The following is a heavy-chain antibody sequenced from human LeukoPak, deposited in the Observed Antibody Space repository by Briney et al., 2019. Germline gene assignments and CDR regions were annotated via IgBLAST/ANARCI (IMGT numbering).Heavy chain of an antibody. CDR1: GFTFDDYA. D-gene: IGHD3-3*01. V-gene: IGHV3-9*01. CDR2: ISWNSGSI. CDR3: AKGTLYDFWSGEYDY. J-gene: IGHJ4*02. Sequence: SLRLSCAASGFTFDDYAMHWVRQAPGKGLEWVSGISWNSGSIGYADSVKGRFTISRDNAKNSLYLQMNSLRAEDTALYYCAKGTLYDFWSGEYDYWGQGTLVTVSS.